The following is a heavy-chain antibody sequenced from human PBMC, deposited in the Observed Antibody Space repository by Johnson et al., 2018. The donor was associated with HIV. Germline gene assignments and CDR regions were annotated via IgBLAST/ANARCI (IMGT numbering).Heavy chain of an antibody. V-gene: IGHV3-15*01. CDR2: IKSEADGGTT. Sequence: VQLVESGGGVVQPGRSLRLSCATSGFTFNNTWMSWVRQAPGKGLEWLGHIKSEADGGTTDYAAPVKGKFIISRDDSKTTLYLQINSLKSEDTAVYYGTTEPFAFDIWGQGTMVTVSS. CDR3: TTEPFAFDI. J-gene: IGHJ3*02. CDR1: GFTFNNTW.